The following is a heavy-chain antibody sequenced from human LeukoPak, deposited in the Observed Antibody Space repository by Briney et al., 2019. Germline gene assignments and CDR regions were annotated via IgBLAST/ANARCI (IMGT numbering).Heavy chain of an antibody. J-gene: IGHJ4*02. CDR2: IYHSGST. CDR3: ARAGALDYTAVYFDY. Sequence: PSQTLSLTCAVSGGSISSGGYSWSWIRQPPGKGLEWIGYIYHSGSTYYNPSLKSRVTISVDRSKNQFSLKLSSVTAADTAVYYCARAGALDYTAVYFDYWGQGTLVTVSS. D-gene: IGHD4-11*01. V-gene: IGHV4-30-2*01. CDR1: GGSISSGGYS.